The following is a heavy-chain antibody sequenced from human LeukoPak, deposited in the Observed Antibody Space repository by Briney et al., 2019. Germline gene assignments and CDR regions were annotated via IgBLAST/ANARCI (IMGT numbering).Heavy chain of an antibody. CDR1: GFTFSSYA. CDR2: ISGSGGST. V-gene: IGHV3-23*01. D-gene: IGHD1-26*01. J-gene: IGHJ4*02. Sequence: GGSLRLSGAASGFTFSSYAMSWVRQAPGKGLEWVSGISGSGGSTNYADSVKGRFTISRDNSKSTLYLQMNSLRAEDTAVYYCARGSYYGYYYFDYWGQGTLVTVSS. CDR3: ARGSYYGYYYFDY.